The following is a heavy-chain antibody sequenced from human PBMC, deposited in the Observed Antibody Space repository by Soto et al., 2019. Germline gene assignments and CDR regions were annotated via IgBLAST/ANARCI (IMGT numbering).Heavy chain of an antibody. Sequence: GGSLRLSCAASGFTFSSYSMNWVRQAPGKGLEWVSSISSSSSYIYYADSVKGRFTISRDNSKNTLYLQMNSLRAEDTAVYYCAKDSLRIQLWVTALVDYWGQGTLVTVSS. D-gene: IGHD5-18*01. J-gene: IGHJ4*02. CDR1: GFTFSSYS. V-gene: IGHV3-21*04. CDR2: ISSSSSYI. CDR3: AKDSLRIQLWVTALVDY.